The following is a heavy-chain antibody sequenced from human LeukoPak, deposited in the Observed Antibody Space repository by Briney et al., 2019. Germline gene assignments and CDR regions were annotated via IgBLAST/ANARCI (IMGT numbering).Heavy chain of an antibody. D-gene: IGHD2-21*02. V-gene: IGHV4-59*01. Sequence: SETLSLTCTVSGGSISSYYWSWIRQPPGKRLEWIGRIYYSGSTNYNPSLKSRVTISVDTSKNQFSLKLSSVTAADTAVYYCARVRGDDSTGYWGQGTLVTVSS. CDR2: IYYSGST. CDR3: ARVRGDDSTGY. CDR1: GGSISSYY. J-gene: IGHJ4*02.